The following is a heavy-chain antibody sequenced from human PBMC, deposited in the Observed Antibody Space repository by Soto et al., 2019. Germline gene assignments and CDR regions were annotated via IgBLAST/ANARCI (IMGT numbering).Heavy chain of an antibody. V-gene: IGHV1-69*06. D-gene: IGHD6-6*01. CDR2: IIPIFGTA. Sequence: QVPLVQSGAEVKKPGSSVKVSCKASGGTFRSYAISWVRQAPGQGLEWMGGIIPIFGTANYEQKFQGRVTITADKSTSTAYMALSSLRSEATAVYYWAGDGAAAEYEYYYGMDVWGQGTKVAVA. CDR3: AGDGAAAEYEYYYGMDV. CDR1: GGTFRSYA. J-gene: IGHJ6*02.